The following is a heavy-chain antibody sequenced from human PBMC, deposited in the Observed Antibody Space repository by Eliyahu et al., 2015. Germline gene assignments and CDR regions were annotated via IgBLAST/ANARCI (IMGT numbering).Heavy chain of an antibody. D-gene: IGHD6-13*01. CDR2: IYYSGST. CDR1: GGSXSSGSYY. CDR3: ARFGPYSSHYYFDY. V-gene: IGHV4-61*01. J-gene: IGHJ4*02. Sequence: QVQLQESGPGLVKPSETLSLTCTVSGGSXSSGSYYWSWIRQPPGKGLEWIGYIYYSGSTNYNPSLKSRVTISVDTSKNQFSLKLSSVTAADTAVYYCARFGPYSSHYYFDYWGQGTLVTVSS.